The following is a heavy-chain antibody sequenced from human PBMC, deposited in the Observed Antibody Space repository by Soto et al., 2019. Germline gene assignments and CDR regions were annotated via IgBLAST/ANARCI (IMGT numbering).Heavy chain of an antibody. CDR3: AKGHPNWNYILDS. J-gene: IGHJ5*01. CDR2: VSSDGSNK. CDR1: GFTFSSFG. Sequence: QVQLVESGGGVVQPGRSLRVSCAASGFTFSSFGMNWVRQAPGKGLEWVAIVSSDGSNKYYADSAKGRFTISRDNSNNTVYLEMYGLRPEDTAVYFCAKGHPNWNYILDSWGQGTLVTVSS. V-gene: IGHV3-30*18. D-gene: IGHD1-7*01.